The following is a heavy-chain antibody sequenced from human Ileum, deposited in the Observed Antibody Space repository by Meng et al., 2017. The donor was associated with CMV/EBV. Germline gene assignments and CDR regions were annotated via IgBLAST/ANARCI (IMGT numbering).Heavy chain of an antibody. D-gene: IGHD4-23*01. Sequence: QPWGAGFLNPLAPLVPSCALYCGCVSDAYWSWIRQSPGRGLEWIGESIHGGSASYNPSLDGRVTMSTYASKNQVSLKLRSVTAADTGVYYCARGWIRTPDSWGQGTLVTVSS. V-gene: IGHV4-34*01. CDR3: ARGWIRTPDS. CDR1: CGCVSDAY. CDR2: SIHGGSA. J-gene: IGHJ5*01.